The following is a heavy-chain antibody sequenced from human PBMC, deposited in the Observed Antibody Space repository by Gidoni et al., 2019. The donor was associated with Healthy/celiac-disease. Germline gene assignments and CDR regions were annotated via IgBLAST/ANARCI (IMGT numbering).Heavy chain of an antibody. CDR1: GGSISSSSYY. V-gene: IGHV4-39*01. CDR2: IYYSVST. CDR3: ARSAYYYDSSGYLENILYYFDY. J-gene: IGHJ4*02. D-gene: IGHD3-22*01. Sequence: QLQLQESGPGLVKPSETLSLTCIVSGGSISSSSYYSGWIRQPPGKGLEWIGSIYYSVSTYYNPSLKSRVTISVDTSKNQFSLKLSSVTAADTAVYYCARSAYYYDSSGYLENILYYFDYWGQGTLVTVSS.